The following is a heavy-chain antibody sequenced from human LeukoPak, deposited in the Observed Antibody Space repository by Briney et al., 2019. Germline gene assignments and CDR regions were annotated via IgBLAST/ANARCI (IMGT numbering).Heavy chain of an antibody. CDR1: GYTFTSYG. D-gene: IGHD2-15*01. CDR3: AREFSCSGGSCYPDY. CDR2: ISAYNGNT. Sequence: GASVKVSCKASGYTFTSYGISWVRQAPGQGLEWMGWISAYNGNTNYAQKLQGRVTMTTDTSTSTAYMELRSLRSDDTAVYYCAREFSCSGGSCYPDYWGQGTLVTVSS. J-gene: IGHJ4*02. V-gene: IGHV1-18*01.